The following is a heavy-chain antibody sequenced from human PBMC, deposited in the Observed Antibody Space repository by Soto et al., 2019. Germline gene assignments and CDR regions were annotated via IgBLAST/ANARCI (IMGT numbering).Heavy chain of an antibody. CDR3: ARGLGGRMDD. J-gene: IGHJ6*02. CDR2: IIPILGET. D-gene: IGHD3-16*01. V-gene: IGHV1-69*08. Sequence: QVQLVQSGAEVKKPGSSVRVSCKASGTIFSSYTISWVQQAPGQGLEWMGRIIPILGETNSAQKFQGRVTRTADKSTNTAYMELNSLRLEDTALYYCARGLGGRMDDWGQGTTVTVSS. CDR1: GTIFSSYT.